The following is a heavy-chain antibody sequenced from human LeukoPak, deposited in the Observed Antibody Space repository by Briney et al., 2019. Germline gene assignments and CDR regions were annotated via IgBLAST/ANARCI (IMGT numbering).Heavy chain of an antibody. V-gene: IGHV1-69*05. CDR1: GGTFPSYA. D-gene: IGHD1-1*01. Sequence: SVKVSCKASGGTFPSYAISWVRQAPGQGLEWMGRVIPLFETTNFAQRFQGRVTVTTDDSTSTAYMELSSLRSEDTAVYYCATDHNTGYFDYWGQGTLVTVSS. J-gene: IGHJ4*02. CDR3: ATDHNTGYFDY. CDR2: VIPLFETT.